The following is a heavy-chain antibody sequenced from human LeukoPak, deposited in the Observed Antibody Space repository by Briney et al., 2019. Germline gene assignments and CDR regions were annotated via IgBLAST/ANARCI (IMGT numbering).Heavy chain of an antibody. CDR1: GYTFTGYY. CDR2: INPNSGGT. J-gene: IGHJ3*02. V-gene: IGHV1-2*06. CDR3: ARGRIYCSSTSCYGLAFDI. D-gene: IGHD2-2*01. Sequence: ASVKVSCKASGYTFTGYYMHWVRQAPGQGLEWMGRINPNSGGTNYAQKLQGRVTMTTDTSTSTAYMELRSLRSDDTAVYYCARGRIYCSSTSCYGLAFDIWGQGTMVTVSS.